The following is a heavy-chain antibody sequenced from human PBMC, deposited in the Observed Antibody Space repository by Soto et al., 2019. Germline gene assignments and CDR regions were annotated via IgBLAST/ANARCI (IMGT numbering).Heavy chain of an antibody. J-gene: IGHJ5*02. CDR1: GDSYSISTYS. Sequence: SETLSLTCNMSGDSYSISTYSWSWIRQPPGKAPQWIGFIYQSGVTSYNPSLASRVSVSLDRSNNQCSLKLKSVTAADTAVYFCAGMPYTSGLRFDPWGPGTLVTVSS. V-gene: IGHV4-30-2*01. D-gene: IGHD6-19*01. CDR2: IYQSGVT. CDR3: AGMPYTSGLRFDP.